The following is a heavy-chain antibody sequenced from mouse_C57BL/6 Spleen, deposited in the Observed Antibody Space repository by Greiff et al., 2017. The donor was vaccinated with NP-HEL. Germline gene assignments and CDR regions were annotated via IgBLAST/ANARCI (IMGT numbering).Heavy chain of an antibody. CDR2: IYPGSGST. CDR3: ARSRGNYVGWDFGG. V-gene: IGHV1-55*01. J-gene: IGHJ1*03. Sequence: VQLQQSGAELVKPGASVKMSCTASGFTFTSYWITWVKQRPEQGLEWIGNIYPGSGSTNYTEKFKSKATLTVDTSSNTAYLQLSSLTSEDSAVYYCARSRGNYVGWDFGGWGTGTTVTVAS. CDR1: GFTFTSYW. D-gene: IGHD2-1*01.